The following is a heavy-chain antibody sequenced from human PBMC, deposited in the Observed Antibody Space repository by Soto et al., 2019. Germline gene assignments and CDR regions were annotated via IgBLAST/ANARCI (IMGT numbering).Heavy chain of an antibody. D-gene: IGHD6-6*01. CDR1: GYTFTGYY. J-gene: IGHJ6*02. Sequence: ASVKVSCKASGYTFTGYYMHWVRQAPGQWLEWMGWINPNSGGTNYAQKFQGRVTMTRDTSISTAYMELSRLRSDDTAVYYCARAIAAHYYYYYGMDVWGQGTKVTVSS. CDR3: ARAIAAHYYYYYGMDV. CDR2: INPNSGGT. V-gene: IGHV1-2*02.